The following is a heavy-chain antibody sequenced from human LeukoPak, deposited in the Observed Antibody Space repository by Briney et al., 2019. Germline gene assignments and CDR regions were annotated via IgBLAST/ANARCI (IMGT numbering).Heavy chain of an antibody. CDR3: ARDRYSSSWYRRAQSKYWFDP. Sequence: GASVKVSCKASGYTFTSYYMHWVRQAPGQGLEWMGIINPSGGSTSYAQKFQGRVTITRNTSISTAYMELSSLRSEDTAVYYCARDRYSSSWYRRAQSKYWFDPWGQGTLVTVSS. V-gene: IGHV1-46*01. D-gene: IGHD6-13*01. CDR1: GYTFTSYY. CDR2: INPSGGST. J-gene: IGHJ5*02.